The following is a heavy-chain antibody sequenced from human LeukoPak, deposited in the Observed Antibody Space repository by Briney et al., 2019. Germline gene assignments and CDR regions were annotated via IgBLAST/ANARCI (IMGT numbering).Heavy chain of an antibody. V-gene: IGHV1-2*06. D-gene: IGHD2-2*01. Sequence: ASVEVSCKASGYTFTGYYIHWVRQAPGQGLEWMGRINPNSGGTNYAQKFQGRVTMTRDTSISTAYMELSRLRSDDTAVYYCARDGEYCSSTSCYGHYYYYMDVWGKRITVTVSS. CDR3: ARDGEYCSSTSCYGHYYYYMDV. CDR2: INPNSGGT. J-gene: IGHJ6*03. CDR1: GYTFTGYY.